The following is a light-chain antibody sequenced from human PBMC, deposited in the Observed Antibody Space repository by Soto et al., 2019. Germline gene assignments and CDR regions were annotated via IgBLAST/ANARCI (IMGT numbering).Light chain of an antibody. Sequence: DIQITQSPSSLSSSVPERVTITFRASQTIATFLNWYQQKPGKAPKLLIYGASTLQSGVPSRFSGSGSGADFTLTISSLQPEDSAAYYCQLSHTTLTFGQGTRLEIK. CDR2: GAS. CDR3: QLSHTTLT. V-gene: IGKV1-39*01. J-gene: IGKJ5*01. CDR1: QTIATF.